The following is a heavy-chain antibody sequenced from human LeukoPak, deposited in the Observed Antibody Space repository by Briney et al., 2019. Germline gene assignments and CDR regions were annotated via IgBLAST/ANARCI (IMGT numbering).Heavy chain of an antibody. J-gene: IGHJ6*02. D-gene: IGHD5-12*01. CDR2: IYYSGST. CDR3: ARGGGYVGYYYYGMDV. Sequence: PSETLSLTCTVSGGSISSYYWSWIRQPPGKGLEWIGYIYYSGSTNYNPSLKSRVTISVDTSKNQLSLKLSSVTAADTAVYYCARGGGYVGYYYYGMDVWGQGTTVTVSS. V-gene: IGHV4-59*08. CDR1: GGSISSYY.